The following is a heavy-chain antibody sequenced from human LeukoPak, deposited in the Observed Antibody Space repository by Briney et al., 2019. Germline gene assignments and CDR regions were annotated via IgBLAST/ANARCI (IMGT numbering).Heavy chain of an antibody. CDR1: GFTVSSNY. D-gene: IGHD3-10*01. CDR3: ARDYNDHLDY. J-gene: IGHJ4*02. Sequence: GGSLRLSCAASGFTVSSNYMSWVRQAPGKGPEWVSVIYSGGSTYYADSVKGRFTISRDNSKNTLYLQMNSLRAEDTAVYYCARDYNDHLDYWGQGTLVTVSS. V-gene: IGHV3-53*01. CDR2: IYSGGST.